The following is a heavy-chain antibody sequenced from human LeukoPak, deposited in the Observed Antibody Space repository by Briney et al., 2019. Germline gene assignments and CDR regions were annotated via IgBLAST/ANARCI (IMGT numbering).Heavy chain of an antibody. V-gene: IGHV3-7*03. CDR3: ARGDYGSGSYYSEYYFDY. J-gene: IGHJ4*02. CDR2: IKQDGREK. CDR1: EFTFGNYW. D-gene: IGHD3-10*01. Sequence: GGSLRLSCAASEFTFGNYWMSWVRQAPGKRLEWVANIKQDGREKYYVDSVKGRFTISRDNSKNTLYLQMNSLRAEDTAVYYCARGDYGSGSYYSEYYFDYWGQGTLVTVSS.